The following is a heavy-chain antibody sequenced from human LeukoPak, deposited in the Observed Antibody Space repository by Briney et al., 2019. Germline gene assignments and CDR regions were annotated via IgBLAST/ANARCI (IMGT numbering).Heavy chain of an antibody. V-gene: IGHV3-30*02. CDR2: IRYDGSNK. CDR1: GFTFSSYG. Sequence: PGGTLRLSCAASGFTFSSYGMHWVRQAPGKGLEWVAFIRYDGSNKYYADSVKGRFTISRDNSKNTLYLQMNSLRAEDTAVYYCAKLNVATIGLFVDYCGQGTLVTVSS. J-gene: IGHJ4*02. D-gene: IGHD5-12*01. CDR3: AKLNVATIGLFVDY.